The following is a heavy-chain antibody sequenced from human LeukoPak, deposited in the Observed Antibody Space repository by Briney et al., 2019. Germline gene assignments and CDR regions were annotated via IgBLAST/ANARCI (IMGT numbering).Heavy chain of an antibody. CDR3: ARDLMDTAMVTEGY. CDR1: GYTFTNYY. Sequence: ASVKVSCKTSGYTFTNYYIHWVRQAPGQGLEWMGIINPSGGSTSYAQKFQGRVTMTRDTSTSTVYMELSSLRSEDTAVYYCARDLMDTAMVTEGYWGQGTLVTVSS. CDR2: INPSGGST. V-gene: IGHV1-46*01. J-gene: IGHJ4*02. D-gene: IGHD5-18*01.